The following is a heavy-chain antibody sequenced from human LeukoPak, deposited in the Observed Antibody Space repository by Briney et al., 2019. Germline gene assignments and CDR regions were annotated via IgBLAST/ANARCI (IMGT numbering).Heavy chain of an antibody. D-gene: IGHD3-3*01. CDR3: ARGERFLEWPTYYYYMDV. CDR1: GGTFSSYA. J-gene: IGHJ6*03. Sequence: GASVKVSCKASGGTFSSYAISWVRQAPGQGLEWMGGIIPIFGTANYAQKFQSRVTITADESTSTAYMELSSLRSEDTAVYYCARGERFLEWPTYYYYMDVWGKGTTVTVSS. V-gene: IGHV1-69*13. CDR2: IIPIFGTA.